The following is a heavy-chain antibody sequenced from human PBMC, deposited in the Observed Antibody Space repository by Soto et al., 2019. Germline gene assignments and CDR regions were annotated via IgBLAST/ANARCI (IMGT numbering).Heavy chain of an antibody. D-gene: IGHD3-3*01. CDR3: ARYRASGHYDFWSGYTYYYYGMDV. CDR1: GFTFSSYD. V-gene: IGHV3-13*01. Sequence: GGSLRLSCAASGFTFSSYDMHWVRQATGKGLEWVSAIGTAGDTYYPGSVKGRFTISREDAKNSLYLQMNSLRAEDTAVYYCARYRASGHYDFWSGYTYYYYGMDVWGQGTTVTVSS. J-gene: IGHJ6*02. CDR2: IGTAGDT.